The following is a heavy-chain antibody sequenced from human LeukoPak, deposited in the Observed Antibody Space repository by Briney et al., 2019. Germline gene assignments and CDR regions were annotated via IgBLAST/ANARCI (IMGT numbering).Heavy chain of an antibody. CDR1: GYTFTGHY. CDR3: ARRCSGGSCSGAFDI. Sequence: ASVKVSCKASGYTFTGHYMHWVRQAPGQGLEWMGWINPNSGDTNYAQKFQGSVTMTRDTSISTAYMELSSLRSDDTAVDYCARRCSGGSCSGAFDIWGQGTMVTVSS. V-gene: IGHV1-2*02. J-gene: IGHJ3*02. D-gene: IGHD2-15*01. CDR2: INPNSGDT.